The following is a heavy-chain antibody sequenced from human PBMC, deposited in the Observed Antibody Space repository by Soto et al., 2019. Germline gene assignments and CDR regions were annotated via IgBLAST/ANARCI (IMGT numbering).Heavy chain of an antibody. J-gene: IGHJ2*01. CDR2: ISYDGSNK. CDR1: GFTFSSYA. V-gene: IGHV3-30-3*01. CDR3: ARPLWRDDYNWGYFDL. Sequence: QVQLVESGGGVVQPGRSLRLSCAASGFTFSSYAMHWVRQAPGKGLEWVAVISYDGSNKYYADSVKGRFTISRDNSKNTLYLQMNSLSAEDTAVYYCARPLWRDDYNWGYFDLWGRGTLVPVSS. D-gene: IGHD4-4*01.